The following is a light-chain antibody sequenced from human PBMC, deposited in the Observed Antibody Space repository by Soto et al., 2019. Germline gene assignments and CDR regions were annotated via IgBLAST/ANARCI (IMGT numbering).Light chain of an antibody. CDR2: EVS. V-gene: IGLV2-8*01. CDR3: TSYTGDDFTFV. Sequence: QSALAQPPSASGSLGQSVTISCTGTSSDIGTYDYVSWYQQPPGRAPKLIIFEVSKRPLGVPDRFSGSKSGNTASLIVSGLQPDDEAEYHCTSYTGDDFTFVFGTGTKVTVL. J-gene: IGLJ1*01. CDR1: SSDIGTYDY.